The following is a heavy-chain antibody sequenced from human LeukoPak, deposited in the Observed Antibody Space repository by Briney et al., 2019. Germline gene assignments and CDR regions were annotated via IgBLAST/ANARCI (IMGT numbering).Heavy chain of an antibody. Sequence: GGSLRPSCVASGFTVSSNYMNWVRQAPGKGLEWVSVLYSGGSTKYAESVKGRFTISRDNSENTLYLQMNSLSVEDTAMYYCARDPPRGFGNAFDIWGQGTMVTVSP. CDR2: LYSGGST. J-gene: IGHJ3*02. CDR1: GFTVSSNY. V-gene: IGHV3-53*01. D-gene: IGHD2-15*01. CDR3: ARDPPRGFGNAFDI.